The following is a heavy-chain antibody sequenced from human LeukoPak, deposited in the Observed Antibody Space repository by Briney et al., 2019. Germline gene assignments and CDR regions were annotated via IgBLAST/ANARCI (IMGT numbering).Heavy chain of an antibody. CDR1: GFTFSNYW. CDR2: IKQDESEK. D-gene: IGHD6-13*01. V-gene: IGHV3-7*01. Sequence: GGSLRLSCVGSGFTFSNYWMTWVRQAPGKGLEWVANIKQDESEKYYLDSVKGRFTISRDNAKNSLYLQMNSLRAEDTAVYYCARAGKAAGRAFDYWGQGTLVTVSS. CDR3: ARAGKAAGRAFDY. J-gene: IGHJ4*02.